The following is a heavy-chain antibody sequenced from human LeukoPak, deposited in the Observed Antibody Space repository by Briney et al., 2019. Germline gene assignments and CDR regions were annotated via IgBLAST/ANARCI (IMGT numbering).Heavy chain of an antibody. D-gene: IGHD5-24*01. CDR3: AREMTIITYSFDS. CDR2: ISETGGTI. V-gene: IGHV3-23*01. CDR1: GFTFSNYA. J-gene: IGHJ4*02. Sequence: GGSLRLYCAPSGFTFSNYAMSWVRQAPGKGLEWVSAISETGGTIHYADSVRGRFIISRDNSKNTLYLQMNSLRAEDTAVYYCAREMTIITYSFDSWGQGTLVTVSS.